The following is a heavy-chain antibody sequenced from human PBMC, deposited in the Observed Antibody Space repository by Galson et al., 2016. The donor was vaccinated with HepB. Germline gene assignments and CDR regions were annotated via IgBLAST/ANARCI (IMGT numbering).Heavy chain of an antibody. V-gene: IGHV3-23*01. D-gene: IGHD3-10*01. J-gene: IGHJ5*02. CDR1: GLAFGRYT. Sequence: SLRLSCAVSGLAFGRYTMSWVRQAPGKGLEWVSSISGTGATTYYAESVKGRFTISRDNSRNTLFLQMNSLRADDTAVYYCAKVGETVAMVAWFDPWGQGTLVTVSS. CDR3: AKVGETVAMVAWFDP. CDR2: ISGTGATT.